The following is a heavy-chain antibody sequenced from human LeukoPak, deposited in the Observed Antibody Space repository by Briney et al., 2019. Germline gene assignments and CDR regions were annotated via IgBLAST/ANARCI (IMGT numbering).Heavy chain of an antibody. Sequence: PSETLSLTCTVSGGSISSSSYYWGWIRQPPGKGLEWIGSIYYSRSTYYNPSLKSRVTISVDTSKNQFSLKLSSVTAADTAVYYCARVPTVTFFDYWGQGTLVTVSS. J-gene: IGHJ4*02. D-gene: IGHD4-17*01. CDR3: ARVPTVTFFDY. CDR1: GGSISSSSYY. V-gene: IGHV4-39*01. CDR2: IYYSRST.